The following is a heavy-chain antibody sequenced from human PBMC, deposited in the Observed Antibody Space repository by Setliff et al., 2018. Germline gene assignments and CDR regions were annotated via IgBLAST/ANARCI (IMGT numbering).Heavy chain of an antibody. D-gene: IGHD3-3*01. Sequence: GGSLRLSCAASGLTLINNGFHWVRQAPGKGLEWVAIIWHDGTNKYYADSVKGRFDISRDSSKNTVYLQMNSLTAEDTAMYYCATLSKDLNYWGQGTLVTVYS. V-gene: IGHV3-33*01. CDR1: GLTLINNG. CDR2: IWHDGTNK. CDR3: ATLSKDLNY. J-gene: IGHJ4*02.